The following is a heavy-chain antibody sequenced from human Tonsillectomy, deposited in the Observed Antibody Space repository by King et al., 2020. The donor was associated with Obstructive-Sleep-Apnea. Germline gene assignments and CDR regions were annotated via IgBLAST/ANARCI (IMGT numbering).Heavy chain of an antibody. CDR3: AGTPPPLAVPDSSLWEHFFCYALDV. CDR1: GGTLTNYA. V-gene: IGHV1-69*17. J-gene: IGHJ6*02. CDR2: IMPVANVV. Sequence: QLVQSGAEVRKPGSSVRVSCKASGGTLTNYAITWVRQAPGQGLEWMGGIMPVANVVKLAQKFQDRVTITADRSTSTAYMELGSLTKEDTAVYYCAGTPPPLAVPDSSLWEHFFCYALDVWGQGTTVTVSS. D-gene: IGHD1-26*01.